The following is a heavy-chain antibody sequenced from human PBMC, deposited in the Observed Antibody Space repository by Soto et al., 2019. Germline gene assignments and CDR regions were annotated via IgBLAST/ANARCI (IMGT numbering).Heavy chain of an antibody. CDR3: ARAGGRATVKGPVVYLDV. CDR2: ISAYNGNT. V-gene: IGHV1-18*01. J-gene: IGHJ6*03. CDR1: GYTFTSYG. Sequence: QVQLVQSGAEVKKPGASVKVSCKASGYTFTSYGISWVRQAPGQGLEWMGWISAYNGNTNYAQKLQGRVTMTTDTSTSTAYMELRSLRADDTAVYYCARAGGRATVKGPVVYLDVWGKGTTVTVSS. D-gene: IGHD4-4*01.